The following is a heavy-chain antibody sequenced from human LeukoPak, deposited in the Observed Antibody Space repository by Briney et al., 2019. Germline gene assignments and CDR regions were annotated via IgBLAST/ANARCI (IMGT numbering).Heavy chain of an antibody. CDR1: GGSISSSNW. V-gene: IGHV4-4*02. Sequence: SETLSLTCAVSGGSISSSNWWSWVRQPPGKGLEWIGEIYHSGSTNYNPSLKSRVTISVDKSKNQFSLKLSSVTAADTAVYYCARVQYYYDSSGYTSGAFDIWGQGTMVTVSS. CDR3: ARVQYYYDSSGYTSGAFDI. CDR2: IYHSGST. D-gene: IGHD3-22*01. J-gene: IGHJ3*02.